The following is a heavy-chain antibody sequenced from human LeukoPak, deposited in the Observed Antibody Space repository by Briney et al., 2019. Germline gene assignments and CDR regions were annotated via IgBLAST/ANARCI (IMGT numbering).Heavy chain of an antibody. CDR3: ARGGIRFLESSTVDY. J-gene: IGHJ4*02. CDR1: GYTFTING. D-gene: IGHD3-3*01. CDR2: ISTYNGNT. V-gene: IGHV1-18*01. Sequence: ASVKLSCKASGYTFTINGITWVRQAPGQGLEWMGWISTYNGNTDYAQALQDRVIMTTDTSTRTGYMELRSLRSDDTAVYYCARGGIRFLESSTVDYWGQGTLVTVSS.